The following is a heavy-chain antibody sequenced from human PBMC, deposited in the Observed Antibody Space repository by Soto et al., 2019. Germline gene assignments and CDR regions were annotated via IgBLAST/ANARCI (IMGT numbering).Heavy chain of an antibody. J-gene: IGHJ4*02. CDR1: GFTFSSYA. V-gene: IGHV3-23*01. Sequence: GGSLRLSCAASGFTFSSYAMSWVRQAPGKGLEWVSAISGSGGSTYYADSVKGRFTISRDNCKNTLYLQMNSLRAEDTAVYYCAKGSLIRRVVPYYFDYCAQGTLVTVSS. D-gene: IGHD2-8*01. CDR3: AKGSLIRRVVPYYFDY. CDR2: ISGSGGST.